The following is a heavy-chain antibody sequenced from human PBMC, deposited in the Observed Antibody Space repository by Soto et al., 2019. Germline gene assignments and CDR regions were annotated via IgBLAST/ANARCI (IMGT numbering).Heavy chain of an antibody. J-gene: IGHJ4*02. V-gene: IGHV4-39*01. CDR2: IYYAGNT. CDR1: GDSITKSTYY. Sequence: SETLSLTCTVSGDSITKSTYYWAWVRQTPGKGPEWIGSIYYAGNTYYNPSLQSRVTISVDASKNQFSLELQSVTAADSAVYYCASVPYYGSGGDGPYFFDYWGQGILVTVSS. D-gene: IGHD2-15*01. CDR3: ASVPYYGSGGDGPYFFDY.